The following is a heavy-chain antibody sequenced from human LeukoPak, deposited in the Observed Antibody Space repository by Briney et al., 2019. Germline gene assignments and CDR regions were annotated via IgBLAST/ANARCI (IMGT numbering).Heavy chain of an antibody. J-gene: IGHJ4*02. CDR3: ARAPGTLGCGGDCYSEGFDY. D-gene: IGHD2-21*02. V-gene: IGHV4-34*01. Sequence: SETLSLTCAVYGGSFSGYYWSWIRQPPGKGLEWIGEINHSGSTNYNPSLKSRVTISVDTSKNQFSLKLSSVTAADTAVYYCARAPGTLGCGGDCYSEGFDYWGQGTLVTVSS. CDR1: GGSFSGYY. CDR2: INHSGST.